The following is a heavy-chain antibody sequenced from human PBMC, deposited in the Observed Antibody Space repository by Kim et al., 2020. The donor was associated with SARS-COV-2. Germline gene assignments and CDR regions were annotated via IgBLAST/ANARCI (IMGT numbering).Heavy chain of an antibody. V-gene: IGHV3-9*01. Sequence: DPAKGRFTISRDNAKNSLYLEMTSLRPEDTALYYCNKDRWHQLPSSSGMDVWGQGTSVTVSS. CDR3: NKDRWHQLPSSSGMDV. D-gene: IGHD1-1*01. J-gene: IGHJ6*02.